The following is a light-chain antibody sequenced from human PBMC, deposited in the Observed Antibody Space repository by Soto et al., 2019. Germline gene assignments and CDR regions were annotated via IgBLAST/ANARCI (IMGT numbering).Light chain of an antibody. J-gene: IGLJ1*01. CDR1: SSDVGGYNH. CDR2: EVS. CDR3: SSFTSNNTPYV. Sequence: QSALTQPASVSGSPGHSITISCTGTSSDVGGYNHVSWYQQHPGKAPKLMIYEVSNRPSGVSNRFSGSKSGNTASLTISGLQAEDEADYYCSSFTSNNTPYVFGTGTKLTVL. V-gene: IGLV2-14*01.